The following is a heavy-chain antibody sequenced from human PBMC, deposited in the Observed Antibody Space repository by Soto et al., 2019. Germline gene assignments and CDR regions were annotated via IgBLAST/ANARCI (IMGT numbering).Heavy chain of an antibody. CDR1: DGYIRSYY. V-gene: IGHV4-59*01. J-gene: IGHJ4*02. CDR3: LWGSYEFDY. CDR2: IYYSGST. D-gene: IGHD3-16*01. Sequence: SETLSLTCTVADGYIRSYYGSWIRQPPGKGLEWIGYIYYSGSTNYNPSLKSRVTISVDTSKNQFSLKLSSVTAADTAVYYCLWGSYEFDYWGQGTLVTVSS.